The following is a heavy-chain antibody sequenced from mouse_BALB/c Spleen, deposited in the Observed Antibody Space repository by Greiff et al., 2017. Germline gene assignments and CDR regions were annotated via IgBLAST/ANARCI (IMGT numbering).Heavy chain of an antibody. Sequence: QVQLQQSGAELVKPGASVKLSCKASGYTFTSYYMYWVKQRPGQGLEWIGEINPSNGGTNFNEKFKSKATLTVDKSYSTAYMQLSSLTSEDSAVYYCTRWSDGNYRDYAMDYWGQGTSVTVSA. D-gene: IGHD2-1*01. V-gene: IGHV1S81*02. J-gene: IGHJ4*01. CDR2: INPSNGGT. CDR3: TRWSDGNYRDYAMDY. CDR1: GYTFTSYY.